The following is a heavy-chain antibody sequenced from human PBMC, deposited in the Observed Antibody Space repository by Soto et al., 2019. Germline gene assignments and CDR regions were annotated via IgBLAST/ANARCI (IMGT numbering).Heavy chain of an antibody. D-gene: IGHD1-7*01. J-gene: IGHJ5*02. CDR2: IYHSGST. CDR1: GGSVRDGSYY. Sequence: SETLSLTCTVSGGSVRDGSYYWAWLRQPPGKGLEWIGHIYHSGSTIYNPSLKSRVTISIDTSKSQFSLNLNSMTAADTAVYYCAGYNWNYYFDPWGQGTLVTVS. V-gene: IGHV4-61*01. CDR3: AGYNWNYYFDP.